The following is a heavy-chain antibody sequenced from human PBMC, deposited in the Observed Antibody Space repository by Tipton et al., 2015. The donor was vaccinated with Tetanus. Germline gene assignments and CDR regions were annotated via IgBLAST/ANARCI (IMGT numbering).Heavy chain of an antibody. Sequence: GSLRLSCAASAFTFTGYHMSWVRQAPGQGLEWVSGIGLSGGNTYYADSVRGRFTISKDISTKTLYLEMNRLRAEDTAVYYCARVGLGVYGMDVWGQGTTVTVSS. CDR2: IGLSGGNT. CDR3: ARVGLGVYGMDV. CDR1: AFTFTGYH. D-gene: IGHD3-10*01. J-gene: IGHJ6*02. V-gene: IGHV3-23*01.